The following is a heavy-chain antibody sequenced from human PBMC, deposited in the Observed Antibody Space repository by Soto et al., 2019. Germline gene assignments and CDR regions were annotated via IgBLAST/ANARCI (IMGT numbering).Heavy chain of an antibody. Sequence: EVQLVESGGGLVRPGGSLRLSCTVSGFTFSRYYMNWVRQAPGKGLEWVATIKEDGSEKFYVDSVKGRFTISRDNAKNSLFLQMNSLRVEDTALYYCARDMHDNSDYGDYWGQGTLVTVSS. CDR2: IKEDGSEK. CDR3: ARDMHDNSDYGDY. CDR1: GFTFSRYY. V-gene: IGHV3-7*01. J-gene: IGHJ4*02. D-gene: IGHD4-4*01.